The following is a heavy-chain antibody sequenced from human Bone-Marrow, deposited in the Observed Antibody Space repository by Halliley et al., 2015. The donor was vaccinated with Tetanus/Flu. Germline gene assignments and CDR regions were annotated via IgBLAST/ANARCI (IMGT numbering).Heavy chain of an antibody. J-gene: IGHJ4*02. V-gene: IGHV5-51*04. CDR2: LYPADSDP. D-gene: IGHD1-1*01. Sequence: PGKGLEWMGILYPADSDPRYSPPSQAQVPISADKPNTPVYLQWSSLKPSATAIYFCARTPLEDYWGQGTLVTVSS. CDR3: ARTPLEDY.